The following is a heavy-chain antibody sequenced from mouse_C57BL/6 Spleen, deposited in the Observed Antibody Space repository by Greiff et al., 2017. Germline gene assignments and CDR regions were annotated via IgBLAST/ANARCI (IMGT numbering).Heavy chain of an antibody. V-gene: IGHV1-52*01. CDR1: GYTFTSYW. Sequence: QVQLQQPGAELVKPGASVKVSCKASGYTFTSYWMHWVKQRPGQGLEWIGNIDPSDSETHYNQKFKDKATLTVDKSSSTAYMQLSSLTSEDSAVYYCARAYDYGSRVYVDVWGTGTTVTVSS. CDR2: IDPSDSET. D-gene: IGHD1-1*01. CDR3: ARAYDYGSRVYVDV. J-gene: IGHJ1*03.